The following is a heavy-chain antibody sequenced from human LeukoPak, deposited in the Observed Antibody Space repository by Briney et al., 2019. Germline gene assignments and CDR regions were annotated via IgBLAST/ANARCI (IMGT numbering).Heavy chain of an antibody. CDR1: GYTLASFD. D-gene: IGHD3-16*01. V-gene: IGHV1-8*01. Sequence: ASVKVSCEASGYTLASFDINWVRQTPGQGPEWMGWMNPNNGNTGYAQIFQGRVTMTRNASISTAYMELSRLRSGDTAVYYCARGTRLRLGESYSYNYVMDVWGQGTTVTVSS. CDR3: ARGTRLRLGESYSYNYVMDV. J-gene: IGHJ6*02. CDR2: MNPNNGNT.